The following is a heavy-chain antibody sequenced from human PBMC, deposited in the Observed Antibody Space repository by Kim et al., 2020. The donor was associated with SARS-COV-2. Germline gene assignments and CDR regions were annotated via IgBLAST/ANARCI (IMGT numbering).Heavy chain of an antibody. CDR3: AKEVAAVGNPCFDY. CDR2: IRGSGAST. D-gene: IGHD6-13*01. J-gene: IGHJ4*02. V-gene: IGHV3-23*01. Sequence: GGSLRLSCAASGFTFSTYAMSWVRQAPGKGLEWVSGIRGSGASTYYADSVKGRFTISRDNSKNTLYLQMNSLRAEDTAVYYCAKEVAAVGNPCFDYWGQGALVTVAS. CDR1: GFTFSTYA.